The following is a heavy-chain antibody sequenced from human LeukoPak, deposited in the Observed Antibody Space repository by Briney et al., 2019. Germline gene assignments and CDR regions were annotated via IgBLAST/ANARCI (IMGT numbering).Heavy chain of an antibody. CDR1: GYTFTSYD. Sequence: GASVKVSCKASGYTFTSYDINWVRQATGQGLEWMGWMNPNSGNTGYAQKFQGRVTMTRNTSISTAYMELSSLRSEDTAVYYCARGSYYGSEPYYYYYYMDVWGKGTTVTISS. CDR2: MNPNSGNT. CDR3: ARGSYYGSEPYYYYYYMDV. D-gene: IGHD3-10*01. V-gene: IGHV1-8*01. J-gene: IGHJ6*03.